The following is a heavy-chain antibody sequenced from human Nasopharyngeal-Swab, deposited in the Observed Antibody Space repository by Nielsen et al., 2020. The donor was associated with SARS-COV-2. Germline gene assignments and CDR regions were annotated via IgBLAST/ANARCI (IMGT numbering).Heavy chain of an antibody. J-gene: IGHJ3*02. Sequence: GGSLRLSCAASGFTFSSYGMHWVRQAPGKGLEWVAVISYGGSNKYYADSVKGRFTISRDNSKNTLYLQMNSLRAEDTAVYYCAKGGGTTGTVGLDIWGQGTMVTVSS. CDR3: AKGGGTTGTVGLDI. V-gene: IGHV3-30*18. CDR1: GFTFSSYG. D-gene: IGHD1-1*01. CDR2: ISYGGSNK.